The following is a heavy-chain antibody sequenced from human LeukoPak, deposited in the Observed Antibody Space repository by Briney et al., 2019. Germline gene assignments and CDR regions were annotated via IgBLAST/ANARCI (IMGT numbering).Heavy chain of an antibody. J-gene: IGHJ6*03. CDR2: IYYSGST. CDR3: AAARPIPPYYYYYYMDV. Sequence: SETLSLTCTVSGGSISSYYWSWIRQPPGKGLEWIGYIYYSGSTNYNPSLKSRVTISVDTSKNQFSLKLSSVTAADTAVYYCAAARPIPPYYYYYYMDVWGKGTTVTVSS. CDR1: GGSISSYY. D-gene: IGHD6-6*01. V-gene: IGHV4-59*01.